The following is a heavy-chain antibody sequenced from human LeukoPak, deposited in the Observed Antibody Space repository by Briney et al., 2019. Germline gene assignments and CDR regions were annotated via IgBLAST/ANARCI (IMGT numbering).Heavy chain of an antibody. CDR2: IWYDGSNK. V-gene: IGHV3-33*01. D-gene: IGHD3-22*01. J-gene: IGHJ4*02. Sequence: GGSLRLSCAASGFTFSSYGMHWVRQAPGKGLEWVAVIWYDGSNKYYADSVKGRFTISRDNSKNTLYLQMNSLRAEDTAVYYCARGYYDSSGCCPFDYWGQGTLVTVSS. CDR3: ARGYYDSSGCCPFDY. CDR1: GFTFSSYG.